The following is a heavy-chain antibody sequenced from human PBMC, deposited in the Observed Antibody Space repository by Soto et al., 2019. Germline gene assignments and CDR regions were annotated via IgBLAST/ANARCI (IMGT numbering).Heavy chain of an antibody. CDR2: IYYGGTT. V-gene: IGHV4-59*12. D-gene: IGHD3-10*01. CDR3: ARARLITMVWGVIYGEYYYYGMDV. Sequence: PSETLSLTCTVSGGSFSPNYWSWIRQPPGKGLEWVGYIYYGGTTSYNPSLQSRVTISLDTSKNQFSLRLSSVTAADTAVYYCARARLITMVWGVIYGEYYYYGMDVWGQGTTVTVSS. CDR1: GGSFSPNY. J-gene: IGHJ6*02.